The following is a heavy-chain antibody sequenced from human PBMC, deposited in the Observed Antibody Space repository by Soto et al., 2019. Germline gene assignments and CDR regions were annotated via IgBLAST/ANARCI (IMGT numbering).Heavy chain of an antibody. Sequence: KTSETLSLTCTVSGGSISSYYWSWIRQPPGKGLEWIGYIYYSGSTNYNPSLKSRVTISVDTSKNQFSLKLSSVTAADTAVYYCASNSGVAGNYGMDVWGQGTTVTVSS. J-gene: IGHJ6*02. V-gene: IGHV4-59*01. CDR2: IYYSGST. CDR1: GGSISSYY. CDR3: ASNSGVAGNYGMDV. D-gene: IGHD6-19*01.